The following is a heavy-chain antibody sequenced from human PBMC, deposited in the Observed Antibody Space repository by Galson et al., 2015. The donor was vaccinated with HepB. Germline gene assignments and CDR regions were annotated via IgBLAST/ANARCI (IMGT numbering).Heavy chain of an antibody. Sequence: SLRLSCAASGFTFSSYGMHWVRQAPGKGLEWVAVIWYDGSNKYYADSVKGRFTISRDNSKNTLYLQMNSLRAEDTAVYYCARGVSGGQLGRGRIRGGVGYLDYWGQGTLVTVSS. CDR3: ARGVSGGQLGRGRIRGGVGYLDY. V-gene: IGHV3-33*01. CDR1: GFTFSSYG. J-gene: IGHJ4*02. CDR2: IWYDGSNK. D-gene: IGHD6-6*01.